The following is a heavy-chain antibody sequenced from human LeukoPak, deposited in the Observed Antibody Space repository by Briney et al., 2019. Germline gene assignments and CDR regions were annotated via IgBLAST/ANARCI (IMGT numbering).Heavy chain of an antibody. CDR3: ARDGQVEDCSSTSCYRNYYYYMDV. CDR1: GTSFTGYY. J-gene: IGHJ6*03. V-gene: IGHV4-34*01. Sequence: SETLSLTCAAHGTSFTGYYCSWIRQPPGKGLEWIGEVNESGSTSYNPSLKSRVTISVDTSKNQFSLKLSSVTAADTAVYYCARDGQVEDCSSTSCYRNYYYYMDVWGKGTTVTVSS. D-gene: IGHD2-2*02. CDR2: VNESGST.